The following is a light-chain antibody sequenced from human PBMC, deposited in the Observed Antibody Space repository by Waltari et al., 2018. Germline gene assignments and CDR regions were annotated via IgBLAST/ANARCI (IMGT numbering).Light chain of an antibody. CDR1: GGAIGASDF. J-gene: IGLJ3*02. Sequence: QSALTQPASVSGSPGQSLTISCTGTGGAIGASDFVSWYQHHPGRAPQVIIYDVTNRPSGISARFSASKSADTASLTISGLQAEDEGDYYCSSQTPDGVVLFGGGTRVTVL. CDR2: DVT. V-gene: IGLV2-14*03. CDR3: SSQTPDGVVL.